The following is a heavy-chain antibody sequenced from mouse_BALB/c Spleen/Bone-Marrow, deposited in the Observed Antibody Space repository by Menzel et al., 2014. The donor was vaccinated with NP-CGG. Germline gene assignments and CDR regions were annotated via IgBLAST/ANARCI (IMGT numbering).Heavy chain of an antibody. D-gene: IGHD2-12*01. Sequence: QVQLQQSGPSLVRPSQSLSITCTVSGFSLTTYGVHWVRQSPGKGLEWLGVIWRGGSTDYNAAFMSRLSITKDNSKSQVFFKMNSLQADDTAIYYCARYLGGTMDYWGQGTSVTVSS. CDR3: ARYLGGTMDY. J-gene: IGHJ4*01. V-gene: IGHV2-5-1*01. CDR2: IWRGGST. CDR1: GFSLTTYG.